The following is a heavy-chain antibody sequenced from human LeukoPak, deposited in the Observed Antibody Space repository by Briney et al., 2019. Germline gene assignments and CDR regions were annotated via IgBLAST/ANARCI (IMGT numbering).Heavy chain of an antibody. D-gene: IGHD6-13*01. V-gene: IGHV3-20*04. Sequence: GGSLRLSCAASGFTFDDYGMSWVRQAPGKGLEWVSGINWNGGSTGYANSVKGRFTISRDNAKNSLYLQMNGLRAEDTALYYCARTYSSSAAAWDWFDPWGQGTLVTVSS. J-gene: IGHJ5*02. CDR2: INWNGGST. CDR3: ARTYSSSAAAWDWFDP. CDR1: GFTFDDYG.